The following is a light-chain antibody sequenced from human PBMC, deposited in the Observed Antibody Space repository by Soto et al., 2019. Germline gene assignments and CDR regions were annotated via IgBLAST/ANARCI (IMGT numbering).Light chain of an antibody. V-gene: IGKV3-15*01. CDR2: DAS. Sequence: EIVVTQSPATLSVSPGDRATLSCTASQNVTRSLAWYQQKPGQTPSLLIYDASSRAAGIPDRFNGGGSGTEFTLTISSLQSEAFALYFCQQYDTWWTFGQGTRV. CDR3: QQYDTWWT. J-gene: IGKJ1*01. CDR1: QNVTRS.